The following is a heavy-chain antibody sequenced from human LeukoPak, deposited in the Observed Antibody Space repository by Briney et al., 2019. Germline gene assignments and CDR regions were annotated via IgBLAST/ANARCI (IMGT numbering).Heavy chain of an antibody. CDR1: GYTFTSYG. CDR2: ISAYNGNT. CDR3: ARDRTAMPYDAFDI. D-gene: IGHD5-18*01. V-gene: IGHV1-18*01. Sequence: ASVKVSRKASGYTFTSYGISWVRQAPGQGLEWMGWISAYNGNTNYAQKLQGRVTMTTDTSTSTAYMELRSLRSDDTAVYYCARDRTAMPYDAFDIWGQGTMVTVSS. J-gene: IGHJ3*02.